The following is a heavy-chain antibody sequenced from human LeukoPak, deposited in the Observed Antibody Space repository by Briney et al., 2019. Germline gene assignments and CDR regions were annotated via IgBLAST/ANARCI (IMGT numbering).Heavy chain of an antibody. V-gene: IGHV3-30-3*01. D-gene: IGHD3-10*01. CDR1: GFTFSSYA. Sequence: GRSLRLSCAASGFTFSSYAMHWVRQAPGKGLEWVAVISYDGSNKYYADSVKGRFTISRDNSKNTLYLQMNSLRAEDTAVYYCAKDRVWFGESKSTFDYWGQGTLVTVSS. CDR3: AKDRVWFGESKSTFDY. J-gene: IGHJ4*02. CDR2: ISYDGSNK.